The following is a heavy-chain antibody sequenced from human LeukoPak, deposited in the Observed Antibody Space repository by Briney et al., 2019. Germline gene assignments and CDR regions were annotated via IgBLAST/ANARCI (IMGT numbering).Heavy chain of an antibody. CDR2: ISSSGSTI. CDR1: GFTFSDYY. Sequence: PGGSLRLSCAASGFTFSDYYMSWIRQAPGKGVEWVSYISSSGSTIYYADSVKGRFTISRDNAKNSLYLQMNSLRAEDTAVYYCARGGQMIFGVVIPGYMDVWGKGTTVTVSS. D-gene: IGHD3-3*01. V-gene: IGHV3-11*04. J-gene: IGHJ6*03. CDR3: ARGGQMIFGVVIPGYMDV.